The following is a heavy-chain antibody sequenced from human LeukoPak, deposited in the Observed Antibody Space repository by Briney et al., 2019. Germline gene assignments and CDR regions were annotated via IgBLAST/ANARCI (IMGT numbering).Heavy chain of an antibody. CDR2: INSDGSST. CDR1: GFTFSSYW. J-gene: IGHJ6*02. CDR3: ARDLGRYSSSSFFYYYGMDV. D-gene: IGHD6-6*01. Sequence: GGSLRLSCAASGFTFSSYWMHWVRQAPGKGLVWVSRINSDGSSTSYADSVKGRSTISRDNAKNTLYLQMNSLRAEDTAVYYCARDLGRYSSSSFFYYYGMDVWGQGTTVTVSS. V-gene: IGHV3-74*01.